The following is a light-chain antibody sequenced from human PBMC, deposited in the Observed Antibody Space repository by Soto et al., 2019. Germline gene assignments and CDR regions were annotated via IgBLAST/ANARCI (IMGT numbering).Light chain of an antibody. CDR2: DDS. V-gene: IGKV1-5*01. CDR1: QSVSGW. Sequence: DIQMTQSPSTLSASVGDTVTVTCRASQSVSGWLAWYQQKPGEAPKLLIYDDSALPRGVPSRLSGSGSGTKLTLTIARLQPDDFATYYCQKYETFSGTXGPGTKVDI. J-gene: IGKJ1*01. CDR3: QKYETFSGT.